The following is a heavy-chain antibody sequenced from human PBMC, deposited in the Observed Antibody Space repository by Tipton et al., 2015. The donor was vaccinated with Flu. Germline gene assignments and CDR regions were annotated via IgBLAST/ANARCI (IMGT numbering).Heavy chain of an antibody. J-gene: IGHJ4*02. D-gene: IGHD5-24*01. CDR3: ARARDGDNSGQDY. V-gene: IGHV3-21*01. CDR2: VSSRTNHI. Sequence: SLRLSCVASGFSFSDNSMNWVRQAPGKGLQWVASVSSRTNHIYHADSVKGRFTISRDNAKNSLYLQMNSLRVDDTAVYYCARARDGDNSGQDYWGQGTLVTVSS. CDR1: GFSFSDNS.